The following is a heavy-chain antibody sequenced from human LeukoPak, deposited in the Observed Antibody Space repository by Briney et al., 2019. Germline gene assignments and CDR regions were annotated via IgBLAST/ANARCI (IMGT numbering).Heavy chain of an antibody. D-gene: IGHD3-22*01. CDR3: ARAARYYYDSSGYPGY. V-gene: IGHV1-18*01. J-gene: IGHJ4*02. CDR1: GYTFTSYG. Sequence: ASVKVSCKASGYTFTSYGISWVRQAPGQGLEWMGWISAYNGNTNYAQKLQGRVTMTRDTSTSTVYMELSSLRSEDTAIYYCARAARYYYDSSGYPGYWGQGTLVTVSS. CDR2: ISAYNGNT.